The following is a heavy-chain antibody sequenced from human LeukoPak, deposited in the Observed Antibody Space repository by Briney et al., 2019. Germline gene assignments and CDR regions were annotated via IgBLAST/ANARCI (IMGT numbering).Heavy chain of an antibody. D-gene: IGHD3-10*01. J-gene: IGHJ5*02. Sequence: GASVKVSCKASGYTFTGYYMHWVRQAPGQGLEWMGWINPNSGGTNYAQKLQGRVTMTTDTSTSTAYMGLRSLRSDDTAVYYCARVIEVLLWFGELDNWFDPWGQGTLVTVSS. V-gene: IGHV1-2*02. CDR2: INPNSGGT. CDR3: ARVIEVLLWFGELDNWFDP. CDR1: GYTFTGYY.